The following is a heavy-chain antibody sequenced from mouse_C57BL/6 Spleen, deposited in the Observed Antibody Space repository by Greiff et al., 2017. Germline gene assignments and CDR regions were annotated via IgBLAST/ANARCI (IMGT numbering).Heavy chain of an antibody. CDR2: IRNKANGYTT. J-gene: IGHJ3*01. CDR3: ARELTLAY. Sequence: EVQRVESGGGLVQPGGSLSLSCAASGFTFTDYYMSWVRQPPGKALEWLGFIRNKANGYTTEYSASVKGRFTISRDNSQSILYLQMNALRAEDSATYYCARELTLAYWGQGTLVTVSA. D-gene: IGHD4-1*01. CDR1: GFTFTDYY. V-gene: IGHV7-3*01.